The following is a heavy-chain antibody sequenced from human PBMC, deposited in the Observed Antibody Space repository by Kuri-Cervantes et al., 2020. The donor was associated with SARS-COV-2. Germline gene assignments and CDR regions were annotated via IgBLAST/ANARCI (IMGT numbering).Heavy chain of an antibody. Sequence: GGSLRLSCAASGFTVSSNEMSWVRQAPGKGLEWVSSISGGSTYYADSRKGRFIISRDNSKNTLHLQMNSLRAEDTAVHYCAREDMGDFWSGYYEGAFDIWGQGTMVTVSS. CDR2: ISGGST. D-gene: IGHD3-3*01. CDR3: AREDMGDFWSGYYEGAFDI. V-gene: IGHV3-38-3*01. CDR1: GFTVSSNE. J-gene: IGHJ3*02.